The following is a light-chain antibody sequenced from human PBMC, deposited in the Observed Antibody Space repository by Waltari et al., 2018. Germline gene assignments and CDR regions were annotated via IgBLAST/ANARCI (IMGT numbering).Light chain of an antibody. Sequence: EIALTPSPVTLSLSPGDRATLSCRASQSVGRYLSWYQQKPGQPPRLLIYDASTRATGIPARISGSGSGTDFTLTIGSLAPEDFAVYFCLERSSWPPTFGGGTTVDIK. V-gene: IGKV3-11*01. CDR3: LERSSWPPT. CDR1: QSVGRY. CDR2: DAS. J-gene: IGKJ4*01.